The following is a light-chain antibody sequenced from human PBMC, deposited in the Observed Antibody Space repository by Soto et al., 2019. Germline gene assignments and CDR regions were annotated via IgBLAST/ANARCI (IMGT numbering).Light chain of an antibody. CDR1: ESISSW. CDR2: KAS. CDR3: QNYSAKWS. V-gene: IGKV1-5*03. J-gene: IGKJ1*01. Sequence: DIQMTQSPSTLSASVGDSVTITCRASESISSWLAWFQQKPGKAPKLLIQKASILENGVPSRFSGSESGTAFTLTIIRLQPDDFATYFCQNYSAKWSFGPGTKVEIK.